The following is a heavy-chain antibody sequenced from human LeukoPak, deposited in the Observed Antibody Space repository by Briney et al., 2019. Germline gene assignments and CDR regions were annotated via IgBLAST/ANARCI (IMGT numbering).Heavy chain of an antibody. Sequence: SVKVSCKASGGTFSSYAISWVRQAPGQGLEWMGRNIPILGIANYAQRFQGRVTLTADKSTSTAYKELSSLRSEDTAVYYCARTDGSDIDYWGQGTLVTVSS. CDR1: GGTFSSYA. CDR3: ARTDGSDIDY. V-gene: IGHV1-69*04. J-gene: IGHJ4*02. D-gene: IGHD5-24*01. CDR2: NIPILGIA.